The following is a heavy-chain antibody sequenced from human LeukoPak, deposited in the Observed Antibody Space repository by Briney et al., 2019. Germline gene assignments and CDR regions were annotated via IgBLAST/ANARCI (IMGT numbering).Heavy chain of an antibody. CDR1: GDTVSSNSAS. CDR3: ARMRAPTVVKAFDI. Sequence: SQTLSLTCAISGDTVSSNSASWNWIRQSPSRGLEWLGRTYYRSKWYKDNAVTVKTRITINPATSKNKFYLPLNSVTPRDTTADYWARMRAPTVVKAFDIWGQGTMVTVSS. CDR2: TYYRSKWYK. J-gene: IGHJ3*02. V-gene: IGHV6-1*01. D-gene: IGHD4-23*01.